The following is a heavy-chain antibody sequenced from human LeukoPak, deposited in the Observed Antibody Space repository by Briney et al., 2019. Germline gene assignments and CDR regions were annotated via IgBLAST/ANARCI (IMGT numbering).Heavy chain of an antibody. CDR2: ISPNSGGT. V-gene: IGHV1-2*02. J-gene: IGHJ5*02. D-gene: IGHD1-1*01. CDR1: GYIFIDYN. CDR3: AREGATGKFDWFDP. Sequence: ASVKVSCKASGYIFIDYNMHWVRQAPGQGLEWMGWISPNSGGTNYARKFQGRVTMTRDTSITTAYMELIRLSSDDSAVYYCAREGATGKFDWFDPWGQGTQVTVSS.